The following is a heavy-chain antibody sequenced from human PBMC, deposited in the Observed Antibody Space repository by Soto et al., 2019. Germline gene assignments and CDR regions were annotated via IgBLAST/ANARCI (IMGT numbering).Heavy chain of an antibody. CDR2: SRNKDNSYYK. D-gene: IGHD1-26*01. Sequence: EVQLVESGGGLVQPGGSLRLSCAASGFTFSGYYMDWVRQAPGKGLEWIGRSRNKDNSYYKEYAAYVKGRFIISRNESRNSVYLQMNSLKTEDRAVYYCALYSGSYRRGLDYWGQGTLVTVSS. J-gene: IGHJ4*02. V-gene: IGHV3-72*01. CDR3: ALYSGSYRRGLDY. CDR1: GFTFSGYY.